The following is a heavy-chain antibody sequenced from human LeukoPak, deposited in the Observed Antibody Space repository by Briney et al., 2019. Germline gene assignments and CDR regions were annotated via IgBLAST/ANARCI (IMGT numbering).Heavy chain of an antibody. D-gene: IGHD3-3*01. V-gene: IGHV3-23*01. CDR3: ARGGGDFTISLDC. CDR1: GFTFSSHA. CDR2: INGGGDRR. Sequence: QPGGSLRLSCAPSGFTFSSHAMSWVRQTPEKGLEWVSAINGGGDRRYYADSVKGRFTISRDNAKNSLYLQMNSLRAEDTAVYYCARGGGDFTISLDCWGQGTLVTVSS. J-gene: IGHJ4*02.